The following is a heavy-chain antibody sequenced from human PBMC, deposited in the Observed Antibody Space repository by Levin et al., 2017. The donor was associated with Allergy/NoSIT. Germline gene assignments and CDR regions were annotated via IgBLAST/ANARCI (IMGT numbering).Heavy chain of an antibody. Sequence: PGESLKISCEASGFIFSSYWVSWVRQAPGKGLEWVANINQDGSQKYYADSVRGRFSISRDNAKNSLYLQINSLRADDTAVYYCARYPMGQYYFDYWGQGTLVTVSS. CDR2: INQDGSQK. J-gene: IGHJ4*02. CDR1: GFIFSSYW. D-gene: IGHD4-11*01. V-gene: IGHV3-7*01. CDR3: ARYPMGQYYFDY.